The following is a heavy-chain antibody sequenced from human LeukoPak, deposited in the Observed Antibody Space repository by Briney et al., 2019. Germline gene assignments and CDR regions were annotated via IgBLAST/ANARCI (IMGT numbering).Heavy chain of an antibody. CDR2: ISGSGGTT. V-gene: IGHV3-23*01. CDR1: GITLSNYG. Sequence: GGSPRLSCAVSGITLSNYGMSWVRQAPGKGLEWVAGISGSGGTTNYADSVKGRFTISRDNPKNTLFLHMNSLRAEDTAVYFCAKRGVVIRDILVGFHKEAYYFDSWGQGALVTVSS. CDR3: AKRGVVIRDILVGFHKEAYYFDS. J-gene: IGHJ4*02. D-gene: IGHD2-15*01.